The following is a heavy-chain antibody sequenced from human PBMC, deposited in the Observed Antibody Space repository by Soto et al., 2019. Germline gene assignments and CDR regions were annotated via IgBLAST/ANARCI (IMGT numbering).Heavy chain of an antibody. CDR2: IIPIFGTA. J-gene: IGHJ4*02. Sequence: GASAKVSCKASGGTFSSYAISWVRQAPGQGLEWMGGIIPIFGTANYAQKFQGRVTITADESTSTAYVELSSLRSENTAVYYCARDKGYCSGGSCYSVGIFDYWGQGTLVTVSS. D-gene: IGHD2-15*01. CDR3: ARDKGYCSGGSCYSVGIFDY. V-gene: IGHV1-69*13. CDR1: GGTFSSYA.